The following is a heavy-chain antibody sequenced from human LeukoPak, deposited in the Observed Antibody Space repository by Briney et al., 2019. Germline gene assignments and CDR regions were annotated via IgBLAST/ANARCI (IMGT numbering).Heavy chain of an antibody. D-gene: IGHD2-15*01. V-gene: IGHV1-2*02. CDR1: GYTFTGYY. J-gene: IGHJ5*02. Sequence: ASVKVSCKASGYTFTGYYMHWVRQAPGQGLEWMRWINPNSGGTNYAQKFQGRVTMTSDTSLRTAYMALSRLRSDDTAVYYCARVSRVVAAMPLGWFDPWGQGTLVTVSS. CDR2: INPNSGGT. CDR3: ARVSRVVAAMPLGWFDP.